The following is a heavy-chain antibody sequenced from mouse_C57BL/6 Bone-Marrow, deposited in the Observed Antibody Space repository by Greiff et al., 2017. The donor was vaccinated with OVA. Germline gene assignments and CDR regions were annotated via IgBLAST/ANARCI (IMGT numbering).Heavy chain of an antibody. CDR3: ARGALCYYYGSKFRFDY. J-gene: IGHJ2*01. CDR2: INPTNGGT. CDR1: GYTFTDYY. Sequence: EVQLQQSGPELVKPGASVKISCKASGYTFTDYYMNWVKQSHGKSLEWIGDINPTNGGTSYNQKFKGKATLTVEKSSSTAYMELRSLTSENSAVYYCARGALCYYYGSKFRFDYWGQGTTLTVSS. V-gene: IGHV1-26*01. D-gene: IGHD1-1*01.